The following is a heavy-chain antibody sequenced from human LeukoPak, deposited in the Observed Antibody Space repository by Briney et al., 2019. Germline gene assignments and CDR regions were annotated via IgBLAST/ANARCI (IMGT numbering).Heavy chain of an antibody. V-gene: IGHV1-69*01. Sequence: SVKVSCKASGGTFSSYAISWVRQAPGQGLEWMGGIIPIFGTANYAQKFQGRVTITADESTSTAYMELSSLRSEDTAVYYCAREGIESRSYDFWSGYSDNWFDPWGQGTLVTVSP. CDR3: AREGIESRSYDFWSGYSDNWFDP. CDR2: IIPIFGTA. CDR1: GGTFSSYA. D-gene: IGHD3-3*01. J-gene: IGHJ5*02.